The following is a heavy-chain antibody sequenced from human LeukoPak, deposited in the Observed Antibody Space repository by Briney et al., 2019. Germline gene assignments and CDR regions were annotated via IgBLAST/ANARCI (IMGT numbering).Heavy chain of an antibody. J-gene: IGHJ6*04. CDR2: INHSGST. V-gene: IGHV4-34*01. D-gene: IGHD2-2*01. CDR3: ARRYQLPPYYYYGMTS. CDR1: GGSFSGYY. Sequence: SETLSLTCAVYGGSFSGYYWSWIRQPPGKGLEWIGEINHSGSTNYNPSLKSRVTISVDTSKNQFSLKLSSVTAADTAVYYCARRYQLPPYYYYGMTSGAKGPRSPSPQ.